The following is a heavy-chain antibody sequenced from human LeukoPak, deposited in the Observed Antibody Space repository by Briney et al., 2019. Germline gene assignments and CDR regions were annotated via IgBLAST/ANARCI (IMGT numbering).Heavy chain of an antibody. CDR1: GFTGSNNY. CDR3: ILFGHSNH. Sequence: GGSLSLSCAVSGFTGSNNYMSWVRQAPGEGLEWVSAIHSSGGTYYADSVKGRFTISRDTSKNTLYLQINSLRVEDTAVYYCILFGHSNHWGQGTLDTVSS. J-gene: IGHJ5*02. V-gene: IGHV3-53*01. D-gene: IGHD3-10*01. CDR2: IHSSGGT.